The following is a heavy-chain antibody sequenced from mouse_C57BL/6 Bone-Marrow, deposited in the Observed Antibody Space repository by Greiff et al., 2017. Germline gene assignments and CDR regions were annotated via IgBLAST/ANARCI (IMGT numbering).Heavy chain of an antibody. J-gene: IGHJ3*01. CDR2: IDPSDSYT. D-gene: IGHD1-1*01. Sequence: QVQLQQPGAELVMPGASVKLSCKASGYTFTSYWMHWVKQRPGQGLEWIGEIDPSDSYTNYNQKFKGKSTLTVDKSSSTAYMQLSSLTSEDSAVYCCARKCYDSSPWLAYWGQGTLVTVSA. V-gene: IGHV1-69*01. CDR3: ARKCYDSSPWLAY. CDR1: GYTFTSYW.